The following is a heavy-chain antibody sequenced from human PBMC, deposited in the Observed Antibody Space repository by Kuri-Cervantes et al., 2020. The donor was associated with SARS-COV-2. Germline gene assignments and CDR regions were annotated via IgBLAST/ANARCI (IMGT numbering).Heavy chain of an antibody. CDR1: GYSISSGSY. CDR2: INHVGTT. Sequence: SQTLSLTCAVSGYSISSGSYWSWIRQSPDKGLEWIATINHVGTTYFNPSLESRVTISVDRSKNQFSLKLSSVTAADTAVYYCARDGNYDSSGYFDYWGQGTLVTVSS. J-gene: IGHJ4*02. V-gene: IGHV4-38-2*02. D-gene: IGHD3-22*01. CDR3: ARDGNYDSSGYFDY.